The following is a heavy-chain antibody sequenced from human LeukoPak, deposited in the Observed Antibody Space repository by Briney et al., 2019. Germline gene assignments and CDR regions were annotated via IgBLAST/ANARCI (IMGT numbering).Heavy chain of an antibody. CDR1: GFTFSSYG. CDR3: AKAHYSADYCSSSSCQTNWFDP. J-gene: IGHJ5*02. D-gene: IGHD2-2*01. V-gene: IGHV3-33*06. Sequence: GGSLRLSCAASGFTFSSYGMHWVRQAPGEGLEWVAVIWYDGSLKYYGDSVKGRFTISRDNSKNTLYLQMNSLRAEDTAVYYCAKAHYSADYCSSSSCQTNWFDPWGQGTLLTVSS. CDR2: IWYDGSLK.